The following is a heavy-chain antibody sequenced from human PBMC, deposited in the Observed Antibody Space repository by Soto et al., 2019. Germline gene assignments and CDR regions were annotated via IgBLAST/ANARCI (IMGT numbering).Heavy chain of an antibody. CDR1: GFTFSSYW. CDR2: IKQDGSEK. V-gene: IGHV3-7*01. J-gene: IGHJ4*02. CDR3: AKPLFYSDRWYFDY. D-gene: IGHD3-9*01. Sequence: GGSLRLSCAASGFTFSSYWMSWVRQAPGKGLEWVANIKQDGSEKYYADSVKGRFTVSRDNSKNTVYLQMNSLRPEDTAVYYCAKPLFYSDRWYFDYWGQGTPVTVSS.